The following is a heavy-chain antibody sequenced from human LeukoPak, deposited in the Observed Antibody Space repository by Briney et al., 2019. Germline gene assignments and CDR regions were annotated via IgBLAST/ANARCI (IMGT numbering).Heavy chain of an antibody. V-gene: IGHV3-33*01. CDR2: IWFDGTDK. CDR1: GLTFTSYG. CDR3: ARSKRNGFDI. J-gene: IGHJ3*02. Sequence: GGSLRLSCAASGLTFTSYGMHWVRQAPGKGLEWVAFIWFDGTDKYYADSVKGRFTISRDNAMNSVYLQMNSLRAEDTAVYYCARSKRNGFDIWGQGTMVTVSS.